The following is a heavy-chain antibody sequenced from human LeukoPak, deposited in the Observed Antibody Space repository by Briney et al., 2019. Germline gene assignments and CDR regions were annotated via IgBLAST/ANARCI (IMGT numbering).Heavy chain of an antibody. Sequence: GGSLRLSCRASGLTFSSYEMNWVRQAPGKGLEWVSYISGSGSSTFYADSVKGRFTISRDNSKNSLYLQMNSLKTEDTAVYYCTPSKGFWGQGTLVTVSS. CDR3: TPSKGF. CDR2: ISGSGSST. J-gene: IGHJ4*02. CDR1: GLTFSSYE. V-gene: IGHV3-48*03.